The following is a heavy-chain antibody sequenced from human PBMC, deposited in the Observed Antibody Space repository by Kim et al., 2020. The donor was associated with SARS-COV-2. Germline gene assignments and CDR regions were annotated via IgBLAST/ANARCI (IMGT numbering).Heavy chain of an antibody. Sequence: ASVKVPCKASGYTFTNYAIHWVSQAPGQRLEWMGWINTANGNIRYSQNFQGRVTITRDTTARTAYIELSSLTSEDTAVFYCARDCGADCTGDRGGFYFDYGGQGTLVTVSS. CDR3: ARDCGADCTGDRGGFYFDY. CDR2: INTANGNI. V-gene: IGHV1-3*04. CDR1: GYTFTNYA. J-gene: IGHJ4*02. D-gene: IGHD2-8*02.